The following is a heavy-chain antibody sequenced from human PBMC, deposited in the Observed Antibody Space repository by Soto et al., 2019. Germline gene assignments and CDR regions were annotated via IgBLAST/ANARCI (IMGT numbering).Heavy chain of an antibody. J-gene: IGHJ6*02. CDR2: INSGGST. Sequence: EVQLVESGGGLVQPGGSLRLSCAASGFTVSVNLMNWVRQAPGKGLEWVLVINSGGSTDYADSVKGRFTISRDISKNTLYLQMNSLRAEDTAVYYCARENYYYGMDVWGQGTTVTVSS. CDR1: GFTVSVNL. CDR3: ARENYYYGMDV. V-gene: IGHV3-66*01.